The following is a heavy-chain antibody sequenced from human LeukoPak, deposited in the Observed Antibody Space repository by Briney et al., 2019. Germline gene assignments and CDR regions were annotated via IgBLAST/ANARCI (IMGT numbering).Heavy chain of an antibody. V-gene: IGHV1-2*06. CDR3: ARGVNSYYYDSSGPGLDY. J-gene: IGHJ4*02. D-gene: IGHD3-22*01. Sequence: ASVKVSCKASGYTFTGYYMHWVRQAPGQGLEWMGRINPNSGGTNYAQKFQGRVTMTRDTSLSTAYMELSRLRSGDTAVYYCARGVNSYYYDSSGPGLDYWGQGTLVTVSS. CDR2: INPNSGGT. CDR1: GYTFTGYY.